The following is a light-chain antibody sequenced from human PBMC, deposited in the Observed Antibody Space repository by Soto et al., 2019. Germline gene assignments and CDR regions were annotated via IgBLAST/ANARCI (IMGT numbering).Light chain of an antibody. Sequence: EMVLTKTPATLSVSAGETATLSCRARQNVSSNLAWYQQKPGQAPRLLIYGASTRATGIPARFSGSGSGTEFTLPISSLQAEDFAVYYCQQYNEWPFTFGPGTKVDIK. J-gene: IGKJ3*01. CDR3: QQYNEWPFT. CDR1: QNVSSN. CDR2: GAS. V-gene: IGKV3-15*01.